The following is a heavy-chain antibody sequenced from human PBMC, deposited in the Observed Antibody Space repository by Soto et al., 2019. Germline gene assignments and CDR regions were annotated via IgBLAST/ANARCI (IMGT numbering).Heavy chain of an antibody. CDR2: ISYDGSNK. V-gene: IGHV3-30-3*01. CDR3: ARDCSGGSCYFSYYYYGMDV. CDR1: GFTFSSYA. Sequence: GGSLRLSCAASGFTFSSYAMHWVRQAPGKGLEWVTVISYDGSNKYYADPVKGRFTISRDNSKNTLYLQMNSLRAEDTAVYYCARDCSGGSCYFSYYYYGMDVWGQGTTVTVSS. D-gene: IGHD2-15*01. J-gene: IGHJ6*02.